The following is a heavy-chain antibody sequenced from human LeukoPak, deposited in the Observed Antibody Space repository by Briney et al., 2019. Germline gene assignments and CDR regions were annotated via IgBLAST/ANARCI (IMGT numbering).Heavy chain of an antibody. CDR3: AKWPDYYDSSGSPVGGPYYFDY. D-gene: IGHD3-22*01. Sequence: GGSLRLSCAASGFTFSIYAMNWVRQAPGKGLEWVSDISGSGDDTNYADSVKGRFTISRGNSKNTLYLQMNSLRAEDTAVYYCAKWPDYYDSSGSPVGGPYYFDYWGQGTLVTVSS. CDR2: ISGSGDDT. CDR1: GFTFSIYA. J-gene: IGHJ4*02. V-gene: IGHV3-23*01.